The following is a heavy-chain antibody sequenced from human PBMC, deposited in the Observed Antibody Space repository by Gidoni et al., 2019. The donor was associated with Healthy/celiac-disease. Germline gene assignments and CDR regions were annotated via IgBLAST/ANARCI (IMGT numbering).Heavy chain of an antibody. V-gene: IGHV4-59*08. D-gene: IGHD4-17*01. CDR2: IYYSGST. CDR1: GGSISSYY. Sequence: QVQLQESGPGLVTPSETLSLTCTVSGGSISSYYWSWIRQPPGKGLEWIGYIYYSGSTNYNPSLKSRVTISVDTAKNQFSLKLSSVTAADTAVYYCASGDYGHRDWGQGTLVTVSS. CDR3: ASGDYGHRD. J-gene: IGHJ4*02.